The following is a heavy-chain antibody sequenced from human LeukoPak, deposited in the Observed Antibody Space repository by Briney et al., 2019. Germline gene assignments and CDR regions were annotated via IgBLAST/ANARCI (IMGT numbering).Heavy chain of an antibody. CDR3: ARGGYYGSGSYVYNWFDP. J-gene: IGHJ5*02. V-gene: IGHV1-2*02. D-gene: IGHD3-10*01. Sequence: ASVKVSCKASGYTFTGYYMHWVRQAPGQGLEWMGWINPNSGGTNYAQKLQGRVTMTTDTSTSTAHMELRSLRSDDTAVYFCARGGYYGSGSYVYNWFDPWGQGTLVTVSS. CDR2: INPNSGGT. CDR1: GYTFTGYY.